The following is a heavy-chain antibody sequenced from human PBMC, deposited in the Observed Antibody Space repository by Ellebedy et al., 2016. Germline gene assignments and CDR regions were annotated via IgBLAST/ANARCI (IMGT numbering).Heavy chain of an antibody. Sequence: SETLSLXXTVSGGSVSSGSYYWSWIRQSPEKGLEWIGYIYNSGSTNYNPSLKSRVTISVDTSKNQFSLNLSSVTAADTAVYYCARGARGYSYGWGQGTLVTVSS. CDR1: GGSVSSGSYY. CDR3: ARGARGYSYG. J-gene: IGHJ4*02. CDR2: IYNSGST. V-gene: IGHV4-61*01. D-gene: IGHD5-18*01.